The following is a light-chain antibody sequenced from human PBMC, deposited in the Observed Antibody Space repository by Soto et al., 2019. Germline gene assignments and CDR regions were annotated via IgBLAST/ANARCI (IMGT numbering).Light chain of an antibody. CDR1: QSFSSSY. J-gene: IGKJ4*01. CDR2: GAS. V-gene: IGKV3-20*01. CDR3: DQYGSLPLT. Sequence: EIVLTQSPGTLSLSPGERATLSCRASQSFSSSYLGWYQQKPGQAPRLLIYGASSRATGVPDRFSGSGSGTDFSLTITRLEPDDCAVYYCDQYGSLPLTFGGGTEVEIK.